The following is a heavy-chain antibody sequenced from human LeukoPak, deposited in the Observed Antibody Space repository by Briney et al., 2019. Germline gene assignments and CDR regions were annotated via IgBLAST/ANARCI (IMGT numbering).Heavy chain of an antibody. CDR1: GFTFSSYG. V-gene: IGHV3-30*03. CDR2: ISYDGSNK. D-gene: IGHD1-26*01. CDR3: ARGPLVGAPFDY. J-gene: IGHJ4*02. Sequence: GGSLRLSCAASGFTFSSYGMHWVRQAPGKGLEWVAVISYDGSNKYYADSVKGRFTISRDNSKNTLYLQMNSLRAEDTAVYYCARGPLVGAPFDYWGQGTLVTVSS.